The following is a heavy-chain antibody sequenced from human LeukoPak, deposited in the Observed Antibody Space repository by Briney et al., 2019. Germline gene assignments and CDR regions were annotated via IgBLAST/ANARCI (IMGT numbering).Heavy chain of an antibody. CDR3: AADTIFGVVNHYYFDY. CDR1: GFTFSSYA. D-gene: IGHD3-3*01. Sequence: PGGSLRLSCAASGFTFSSYAMHWVRQAPGKGLEWVAVISYDGSNKYYADSVKGRFTISRDNSKNTLYLQMNSLRAEDTAVYYCAADTIFGVVNHYYFDYWGQGTLVTVSS. J-gene: IGHJ4*02. CDR2: ISYDGSNK. V-gene: IGHV3-30-3*01.